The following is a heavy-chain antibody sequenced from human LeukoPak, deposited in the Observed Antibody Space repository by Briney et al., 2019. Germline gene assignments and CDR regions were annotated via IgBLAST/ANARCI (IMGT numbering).Heavy chain of an antibody. V-gene: IGHV4-34*01. J-gene: IGHJ4*02. CDR3: ARGFIAAAGRFDY. CDR1: GGSISSYY. D-gene: IGHD6-13*01. Sequence: SETLSLTCTVSGGSISSYYWSWIRQPPGKGLEWIGEINHSGSTNYNPSLKSRVTISVDTSKNQFSLKLSSVTAADTAVYYCARGFIAAAGRFDYWGQGTLVTVSS. CDR2: INHSGST.